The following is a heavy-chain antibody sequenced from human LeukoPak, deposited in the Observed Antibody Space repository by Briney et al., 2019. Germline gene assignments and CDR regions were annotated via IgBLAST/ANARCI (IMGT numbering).Heavy chain of an antibody. J-gene: IGHJ4*02. D-gene: IGHD4-17*01. CDR2: ISSSSTTI. V-gene: IGHV3-48*04. CDR3: ARDKTTVTPFTDY. Sequence: GGSLRLSCAASGFTFSSYSMNWVRQAPGKGLEWVSYISSSSTTIYYADSVKGRFTISRDNAKNSLYLQMNSLRAEDTAVYYCARDKTTVTPFTDYWGQGTLVTVSS. CDR1: GFTFSSYS.